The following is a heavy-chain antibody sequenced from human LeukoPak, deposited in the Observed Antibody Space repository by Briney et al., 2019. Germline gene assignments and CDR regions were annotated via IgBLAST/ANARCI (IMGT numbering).Heavy chain of an antibody. Sequence: GESLKISCKGSGNSFTNYWIAWVRQMPGKGLEWLGIIYPGDSDTRYRPSFQGQVTISADKSISTAYLQWSSLKASDTAMYYCARLGSGSYYYFDYWGQGTLVTVSS. J-gene: IGHJ4*02. V-gene: IGHV5-51*01. CDR3: ARLGSGSYYYFDY. D-gene: IGHD1-26*01. CDR1: GNSFTNYW. CDR2: IYPGDSDT.